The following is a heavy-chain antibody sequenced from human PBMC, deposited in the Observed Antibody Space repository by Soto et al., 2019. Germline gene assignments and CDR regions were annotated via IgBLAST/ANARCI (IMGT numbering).Heavy chain of an antibody. V-gene: IGHV3-23*01. J-gene: IGHJ4*02. D-gene: IGHD6-13*01. CDR1: GYSCCSYA. CDR2: ISGSGGST. CDR3: AKGLIAAAGAHYFDY. Sequence: PGGPMTLYRGASGYSCCSYAMSHDNKDPGKGLEWVSAISGSGGSTYYADSVKGRFTISRDNSKNTLYLQMNSLRAEDTAVYYCAKGLIAAAGAHYFDYWGQGTLVTVSS.